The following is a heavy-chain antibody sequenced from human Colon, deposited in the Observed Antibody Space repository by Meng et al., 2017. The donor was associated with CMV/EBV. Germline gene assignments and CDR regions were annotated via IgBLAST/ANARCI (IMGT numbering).Heavy chain of an antibody. J-gene: IGHJ4*02. CDR3: ARDSQSVAGTAFDY. Sequence: GESLKISCAASGFTFSSYWMHWVRQTPGKGLVWVSRIDSDGITTRYADSVKGRFTFSRDNAKNTLYLQLNSLRAEDTAVYYCARDSQSVAGTAFDYWGQGTLVTVSS. D-gene: IGHD6-19*01. CDR2: IDSDGITT. CDR1: GFTFSSYW. V-gene: IGHV3-74*01.